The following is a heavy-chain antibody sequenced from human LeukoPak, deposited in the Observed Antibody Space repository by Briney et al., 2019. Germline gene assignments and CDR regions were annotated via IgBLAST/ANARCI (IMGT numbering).Heavy chain of an antibody. CDR1: GFTFSSYA. CDR2: IRGSGGST. Sequence: GGSLRLSCAVSGFTFSSYAMNWVRQAPGKGLEWVSAIRGSGGSTYYADSVRGRFTLSRDNSKNTLYLQMNSLRADDTAVYYCARGYMVRGIIIASDIWGQGTMVNVSS. V-gene: IGHV3-23*01. J-gene: IGHJ3*02. D-gene: IGHD3-10*01. CDR3: ARGYMVRGIIIASDI.